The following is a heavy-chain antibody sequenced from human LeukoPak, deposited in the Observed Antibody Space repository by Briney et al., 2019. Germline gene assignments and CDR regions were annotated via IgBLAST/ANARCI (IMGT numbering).Heavy chain of an antibody. D-gene: IGHD3-16*01. J-gene: IGHJ4*02. CDR2: ISSSSYI. Sequence: GGSLRLSCAASGFTFSSYSMNWVRQAPGKGLEWVSSISSSSYIYYADSVKGRFTISRDNAKNSLYLQMNSLRAEDTAVYYCANVRGSWGEFDYWGQGTLVTVSS. V-gene: IGHV3-21*01. CDR1: GFTFSSYS. CDR3: ANVRGSWGEFDY.